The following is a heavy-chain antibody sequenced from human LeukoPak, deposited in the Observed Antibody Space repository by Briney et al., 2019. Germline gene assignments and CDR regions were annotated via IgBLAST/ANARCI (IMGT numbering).Heavy chain of an antibody. J-gene: IGHJ4*02. Sequence: SQTLSLTCAISGDSVSSNSAAWNWIRQSPSRGLEWLGRTYYRSKWYNDYAVSVKSRITINPDTSKNQFSLQLNSVTPEDTAVYYCARETVQEILYSSGWHYFDYWGQGTLVTVSS. D-gene: IGHD6-19*01. V-gene: IGHV6-1*01. CDR1: GDSVSSNSAA. CDR3: ARETVQEILYSSGWHYFDY. CDR2: TYYRSKWYN.